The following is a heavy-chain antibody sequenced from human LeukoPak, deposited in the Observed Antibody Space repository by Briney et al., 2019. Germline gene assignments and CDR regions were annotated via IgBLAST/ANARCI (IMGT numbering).Heavy chain of an antibody. CDR3: VRQLLWFGAPLDY. CDR2: ISASSNYI. D-gene: IGHD3-10*01. J-gene: IGHJ4*02. Sequence: PGGSLRLSCAASAITFSGYTLHWVRQAQGTGLEWVSSISASSNYIHYADSLKGRFTISRDNAKNSLYLQLNSLRAEDTAIYYCVRQLLWFGAPLDYWGQGIMDTVSS. CDR1: AITFSGYT. V-gene: IGHV3-21*01.